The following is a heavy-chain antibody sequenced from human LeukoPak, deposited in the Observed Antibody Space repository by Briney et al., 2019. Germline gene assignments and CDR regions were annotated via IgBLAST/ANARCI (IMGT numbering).Heavy chain of an antibody. D-gene: IGHD3-10*01. CDR2: INHSGST. CDR1: GGSFSGYY. CDR3: ARAPYGSATNNYYMDV. V-gene: IGHV4-34*01. Sequence: PSETLSLTCAVYGGSFSGYYWSWIRQPPGKGLEWIGEINHSGSTNYNPSLKSRVTISVDTSKNQFSLKLSSVTAADTAVCYCARAPYGSATNNYYMDVWGKGTTVTVSS. J-gene: IGHJ6*03.